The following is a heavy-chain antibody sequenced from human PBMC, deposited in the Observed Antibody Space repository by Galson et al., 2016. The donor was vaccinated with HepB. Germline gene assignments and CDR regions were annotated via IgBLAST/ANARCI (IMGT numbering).Heavy chain of an antibody. CDR3: ARESQKGLTGWFDP. V-gene: IGHV3-11*05. Sequence: SLRLSCAASGFSFSDYYMTWIRQAPGKGLEWISYINSNSYFTNYADSVKGRFTISRDNAKNSLYLQMNSLRAEDTAVYYCARESQKGLTGWFDPWGQGTLVIVSS. J-gene: IGHJ5*02. CDR2: INSNSYFT. CDR1: GFSFSDYY.